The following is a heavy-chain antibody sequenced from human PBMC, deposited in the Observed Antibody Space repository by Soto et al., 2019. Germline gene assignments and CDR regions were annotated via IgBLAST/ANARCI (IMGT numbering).Heavy chain of an antibody. J-gene: IGHJ2*01. Sequence: QVQLQESGPGLVKPSETLSLTCTVSNGSISNYYWSWIRQPPGKGLEWIGYISYSGSTKYNPSLTSRVTVSVATSKNQFSLKLSSVTAADTAVYYCARATRNGYRNEYFDLWGRGTLVTVSS. CDR1: NGSISNYY. D-gene: IGHD4-4*01. CDR2: ISYSGST. V-gene: IGHV4-59*01. CDR3: ARATRNGYRNEYFDL.